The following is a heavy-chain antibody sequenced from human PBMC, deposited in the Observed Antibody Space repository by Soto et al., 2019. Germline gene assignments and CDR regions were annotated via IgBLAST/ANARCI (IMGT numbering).Heavy chain of an antibody. Sequence: GGSLRLSCAASGFTFDDYGMSWVRQAPGKGLEWVSGINWNGGSTGYADSVKGRFTISRDNAKKSLYLQMNSLRAEDTAVYYCARVWTYALFDYWGQGTLVTVSS. D-gene: IGHD1-1*01. CDR2: INWNGGST. V-gene: IGHV3-20*04. CDR3: ARVWTYALFDY. J-gene: IGHJ4*02. CDR1: GFTFDDYG.